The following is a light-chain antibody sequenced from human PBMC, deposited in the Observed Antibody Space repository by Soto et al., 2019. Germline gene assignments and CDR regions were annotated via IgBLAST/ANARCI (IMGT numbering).Light chain of an antibody. CDR2: KAS. CDR3: QQYNPYSPWT. V-gene: IGKV1-5*03. CDR1: QSITGW. J-gene: IGKJ1*01. Sequence: DIQMTQSPPTLSASVGDRVTISCRASQSITGWLAWFQQKPGKAPKLLISKASKLESGVPSRFSGSGSGTDFTLTISGLQPDDFATYECQQYNPYSPWTFGQGTKVEIK.